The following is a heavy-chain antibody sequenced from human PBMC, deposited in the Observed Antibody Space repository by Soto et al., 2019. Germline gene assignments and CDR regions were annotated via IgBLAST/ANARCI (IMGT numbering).Heavy chain of an antibody. Sequence: SLRLSCTTSGFTFGVYAMSWFRQAPGKRLEWVGFTRGKAYGGTTEYAASVRGRFTISRDDSKSIAYLKLNSLKTEDTDVYYCYRGGYGRMTATYYFDYWGQGTPVPVYS. V-gene: IGHV3-49*03. J-gene: IGHJ4*02. CDR1: GFTFGVYA. CDR3: YRGGYGRMTATYYFDY. CDR2: TRGKAYGGTT. D-gene: IGHD5-12*01.